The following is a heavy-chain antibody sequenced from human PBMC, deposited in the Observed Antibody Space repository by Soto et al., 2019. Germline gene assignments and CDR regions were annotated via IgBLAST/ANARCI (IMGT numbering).Heavy chain of an antibody. Sequence: SETRSLTCTVSGGSISSGDYYWSWIRQPPGKGLEWIGYIYYSGSTYYNPSLKSRVTISVDTSKNQFSLKLSSVTAADTAVYYCARVGFGELLAHGMDVWGQGTTVTVSS. CDR3: ARVGFGELLAHGMDV. CDR1: GGSISSGDYY. D-gene: IGHD3-10*01. V-gene: IGHV4-30-4*01. CDR2: IYYSGST. J-gene: IGHJ6*02.